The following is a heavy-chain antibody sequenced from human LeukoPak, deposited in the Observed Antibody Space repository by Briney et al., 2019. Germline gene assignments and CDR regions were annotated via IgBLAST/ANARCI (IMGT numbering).Heavy chain of an antibody. J-gene: IGHJ4*02. CDR1: GFTFSSHS. D-gene: IGHD1-1*01. CDR2: IGENGGST. Sequence: GGSLRLSCAASGFTFSSHSMSWVRLAPGKGLEWVSAIGENGGSTSYADSVKGRFTFSRDNSKNTLYLQMNSLRAEDTGVYYCAKEKLERRFALDYWGQGTLVTDSS. V-gene: IGHV3-23*01. CDR3: AKEKLERRFALDY.